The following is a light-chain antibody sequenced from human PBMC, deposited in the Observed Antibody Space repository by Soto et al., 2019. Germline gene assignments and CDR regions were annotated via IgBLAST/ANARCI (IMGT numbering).Light chain of an antibody. CDR2: KAS. CDR1: QSISSW. Sequence: QVVPSHSPLSASVGDRVAMSCRASQSISSWLAWYQQKPGKAPKLLIYKASSLESGVPSRFSGSGSGTDFTLTIIRLEPEDIPVYRCLQSVLLISFAQGTRLEIK. CDR3: LQSVLLIS. V-gene: IGKV1-5*03. J-gene: IGKJ5*01.